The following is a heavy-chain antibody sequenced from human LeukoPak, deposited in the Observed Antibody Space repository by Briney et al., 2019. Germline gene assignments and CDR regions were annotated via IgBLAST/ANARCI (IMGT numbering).Heavy chain of an antibody. CDR3: ARDLNRFGVYSSGFRKDDY. CDR1: GYTFTGYY. J-gene: IGHJ4*02. CDR2: INPNSGGT. Sequence: ASVKVSCKASGYTFTGYYMHWVRQAPGQGLEWMGWINPNSGGTNYAQKFQGRVTMTRDTSISTAYMELSRLRSDDTAVHYCARDLNRFGVYSSGFRKDDYWGQGTLVTVSS. D-gene: IGHD6-19*01. V-gene: IGHV1-2*02.